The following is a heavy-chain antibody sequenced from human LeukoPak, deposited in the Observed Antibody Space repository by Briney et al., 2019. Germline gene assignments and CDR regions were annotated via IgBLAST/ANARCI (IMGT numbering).Heavy chain of an antibody. D-gene: IGHD2-15*01. CDR1: GFTLSHYA. CDR3: AKGHRYCTSGNCNSAVDY. CDR2: IGGGGGST. V-gene: IGHV3-23*01. Sequence: PGGPLRLSCSMSGFTLSHYAMSWVRQAPGKGLEWVSTIGGGGGSTDYTDSVKGRFTISRDNSKNTLYLQMNSLGAEDTAVYYCAKGHRYCTSGNCNSAVDYWGQGTLVTVSS. J-gene: IGHJ4*02.